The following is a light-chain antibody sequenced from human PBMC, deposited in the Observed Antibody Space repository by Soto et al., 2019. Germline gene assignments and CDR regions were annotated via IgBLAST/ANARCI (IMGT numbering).Light chain of an antibody. CDR1: QGISSY. CDR2: AAS. Sequence: DIQLTQSPSFLSASVGDRVTITCRASQGISSYLAWYQQKPGTAPKLLIFAASTLQNGVPSRFSGSGSGTVFTLAISSLQPEDFATYYCLHLNSYSPDTFGPGTKVDIK. CDR3: LHLNSYSPDT. V-gene: IGKV1-9*01. J-gene: IGKJ3*01.